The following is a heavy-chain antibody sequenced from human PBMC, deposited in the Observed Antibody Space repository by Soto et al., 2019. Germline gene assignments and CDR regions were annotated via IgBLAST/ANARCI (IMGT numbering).Heavy chain of an antibody. V-gene: IGHV3-7*03. CDR1: GFIVSRSY. Sequence: PGGSLRLSCGVSGFIVSRSYMTWVRQAPGKGLEWVARINQDGSEKYYVDSVKGRFTISRDNAKNSLYLQMNSLRAEDTAVYYCARDYPGGSYYDYWGQGTLVTVSS. J-gene: IGHJ4*02. CDR2: INQDGSEK. CDR3: ARDYPGGSYYDY. D-gene: IGHD1-26*01.